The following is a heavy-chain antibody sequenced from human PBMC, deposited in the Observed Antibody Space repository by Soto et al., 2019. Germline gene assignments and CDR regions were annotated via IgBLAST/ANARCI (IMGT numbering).Heavy chain of an antibody. Sequence: SETLSLTCNVSGVSISSTSYNWGWIRQPPGKGLEWFGTLDYSGTAHYNPSLKSRINISADPSKNQFSLKLSSVTAADTAVYYCARERPPFGCSGGSCPYGMDVWGQGTTVTVSS. V-gene: IGHV4-39*07. CDR3: ARERPPFGCSGGSCPYGMDV. J-gene: IGHJ6*02. CDR2: LDYSGTA. CDR1: GVSISSTSYN. D-gene: IGHD2-15*01.